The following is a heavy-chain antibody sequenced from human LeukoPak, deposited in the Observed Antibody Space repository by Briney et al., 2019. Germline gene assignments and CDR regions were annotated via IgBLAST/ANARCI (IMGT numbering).Heavy chain of an antibody. CDR1: GGSISSYY. CDR3: ARGSRTVPFDY. Sequence: PSETLSLTCTVSGGSISSYYWSWIRQPPGKGLEWIGYIYYSGSTNYNPPLKSRVTISVDTSKNQFSLKLSSVTAADTAVYYCARGSRTVPFDYWGQGTLVTVSS. CDR2: IYYSGST. D-gene: IGHD4-17*01. J-gene: IGHJ4*02. V-gene: IGHV4-59*01.